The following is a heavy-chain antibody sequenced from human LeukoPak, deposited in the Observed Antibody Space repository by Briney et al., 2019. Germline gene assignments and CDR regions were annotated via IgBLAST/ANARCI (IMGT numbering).Heavy chain of an antibody. J-gene: IGHJ3*02. CDR2: ISAYNGNT. D-gene: IGHD1-26*01. Sequence: ASVKVSCKASGYTFTSYGISWVRQAPGQGLEWMGWISAYNGNTNYAQKFQGRVTMTRNTSISTAYMELSSLRSEDTAVYYCASFDSGSYYAFDIWGQGTMVTVSS. CDR1: GYTFTSYG. CDR3: ASFDSGSYYAFDI. V-gene: IGHV1-18*01.